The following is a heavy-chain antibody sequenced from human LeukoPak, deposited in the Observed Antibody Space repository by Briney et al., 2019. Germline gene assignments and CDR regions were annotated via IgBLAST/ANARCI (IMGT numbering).Heavy chain of an antibody. CDR2: ISGSGGST. Sequence: GGSLRLSCAASGFTFSSYAMSWVRQAPGKGLEWVSAISGSGGSTYYADSVKGRFTVSRDNSKNTLYLQMNSLRAEDTAVYYCTKDHGSSRSWADAFHIWGQGTMVTVSS. CDR3: TKDHGSSRSWADAFHI. D-gene: IGHD6-13*01. J-gene: IGHJ3*02. CDR1: GFTFSSYA. V-gene: IGHV3-23*01.